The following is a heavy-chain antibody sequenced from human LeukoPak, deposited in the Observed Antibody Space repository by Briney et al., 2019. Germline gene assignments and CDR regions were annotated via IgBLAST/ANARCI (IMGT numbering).Heavy chain of an antibody. CDR1: GGSVRDYY. Sequence: SETLSLTCAVSGGSVRDYYWSWIRQPPGKGLEWIAEIHHSGTTKYNPSLESRVTISMDTSKNQFSLKLSSLTAADTAVYYCSGHVSAAAVGRWGPGTLVTVSS. D-gene: IGHD6-13*01. CDR3: SGHVSAAAVGR. V-gene: IGHV4-34*01. CDR2: IHHSGTT. J-gene: IGHJ4*01.